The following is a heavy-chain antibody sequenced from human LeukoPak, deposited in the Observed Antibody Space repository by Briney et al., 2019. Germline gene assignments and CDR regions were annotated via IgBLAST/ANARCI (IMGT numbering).Heavy chain of an antibody. J-gene: IGHJ4*02. D-gene: IGHD7-27*01. V-gene: IGHV3-11*04. CDR3: VRDGSSWGNFDY. CDR2: LSSSSSVI. Sequence: GGSLRLSCAASGFTFSDYYMSWIRQAPGKGLEWVSYLSSSSSVIYHADSVKGRFTISRDNAKNSLYLQMNSLRTEDTAVYYCVRDGSSWGNFDYWVQGTLVSVSS. CDR1: GFTFSDYY.